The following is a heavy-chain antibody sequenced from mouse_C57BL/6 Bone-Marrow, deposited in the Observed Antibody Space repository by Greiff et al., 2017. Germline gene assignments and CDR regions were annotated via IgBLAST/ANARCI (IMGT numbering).Heavy chain of an antibody. CDR2: IDPSDSYT. D-gene: IGHD1-1*01. Sequence: QVQLQQSGAELVMPGASVKLSCKASGYTFTSYWMHWVKQRPGQGLEWIGEIDPSDSYTNYNQKFKGKSTLTVDKSSSTAYMQLSSLTSEDSAVYYGARYYYSPYWYFDVWGTGTTVTVSS. CDR3: ARYYYSPYWYFDV. J-gene: IGHJ1*03. V-gene: IGHV1-69*01. CDR1: GYTFTSYW.